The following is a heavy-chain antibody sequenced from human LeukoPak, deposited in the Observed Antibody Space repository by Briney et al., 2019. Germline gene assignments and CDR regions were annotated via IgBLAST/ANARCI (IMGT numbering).Heavy chain of an antibody. CDR2: ISYDGSNK. V-gene: IGHV3-30-3*01. CDR1: GFTFSSYA. D-gene: IGHD4-17*01. Sequence: GGSLRLSCAASGFTFSSYAMHWVRQAPGKGLEWVAVISYDGSNKYYADSVKGRFTISRDNSKNTLYLQMNSLRAEDTAVYYCARSYGARFDYWGQGTLVTVSS. J-gene: IGHJ4*02. CDR3: ARSYGARFDY.